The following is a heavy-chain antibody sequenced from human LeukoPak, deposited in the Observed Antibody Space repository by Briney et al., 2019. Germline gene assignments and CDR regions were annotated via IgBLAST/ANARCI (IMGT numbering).Heavy chain of an antibody. CDR1: GFTFSSYA. D-gene: IGHD4-23*01. CDR3: VKYTGNSILVRFDY. V-gene: IGHV3-23*01. J-gene: IGHJ4*02. Sequence: GGSLRLSCAASGFTFSSYAMTWVRQAPGKGLGWVSGISGSGSGTYCADSVKGRFTISRDNSKTTLYLQMNSLRAEDTALYYCVKYTGNSILVRFDYWGQGTLVTVSS. CDR2: ISGSGSGT.